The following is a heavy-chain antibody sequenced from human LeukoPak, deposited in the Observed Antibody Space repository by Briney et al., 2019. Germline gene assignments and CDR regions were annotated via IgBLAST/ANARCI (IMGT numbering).Heavy chain of an antibody. CDR1: GFTFSSYA. Sequence: PGGSLRLSCAASGFTFSSYAMSWVRQAPGKGLEWVSAISGGVGDSHYADFVMGRFTISRDDSKNTVFLQMNSLRAEDTALYYCAKSYSGWYAIDYWGQGTLVTVSS. J-gene: IGHJ4*02. CDR2: ISGGVGDS. D-gene: IGHD6-19*01. V-gene: IGHV3-23*01. CDR3: AKSYSGWYAIDY.